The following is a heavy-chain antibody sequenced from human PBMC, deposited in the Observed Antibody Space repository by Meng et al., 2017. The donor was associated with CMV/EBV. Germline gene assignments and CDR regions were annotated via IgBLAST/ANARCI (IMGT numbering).Heavy chain of an antibody. CDR2: ISSSSSYI. CDR1: GFTSSSYS. V-gene: IGHV3-21*01. CDR3: ARDLQWDSPGYGMDV. J-gene: IGHJ6*02. Sequence: GGSLRLSCAASGFTSSSYSMNWVRQAPGKGLEWVSSISSSSSYIYYADSVKGRFTISRDNAKNSPYLQMNSLRAEDTAVYYCARDLQWDSPGYGMDVWGQGTTVTVSS. D-gene: IGHD3-3*01.